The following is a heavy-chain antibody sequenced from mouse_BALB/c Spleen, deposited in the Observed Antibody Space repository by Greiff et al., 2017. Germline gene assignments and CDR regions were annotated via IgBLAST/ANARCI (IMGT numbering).Heavy chain of an antibody. J-gene: IGHJ3*01. CDR2: IRNKANGYTT. CDR3: ARDMTPFAY. V-gene: IGHV7-3*02. CDR1: GFTFTDYY. Sequence: EVHLVESGGGLVQPGGSLRLSCATSGFTFTDYYMSWVRQPPGKALEWLGFIRNKANGYTTEYSASVKGRFTISRDNSQSILYLQMNTLRAEDSATYYCARDMTPFAYWGQGTLVTVSA.